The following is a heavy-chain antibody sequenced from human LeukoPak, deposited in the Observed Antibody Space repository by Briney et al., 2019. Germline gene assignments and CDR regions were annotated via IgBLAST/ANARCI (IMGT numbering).Heavy chain of an antibody. CDR1: GGSISSSSYY. D-gene: IGHD5-18*01. V-gene: IGHV4-39*07. Sequence: SETLSLTCTVSGGSISSSSYYWGWIRQPPGKGLEWIGSIYYSGSTYYNPSLKSRVTISVDTSKNQFSLKLSSVTAADTAVYYCARGEGYSYGYAFHYWGQGTLVTVSS. CDR2: IYYSGST. J-gene: IGHJ4*02. CDR3: ARGEGYSYGYAFHY.